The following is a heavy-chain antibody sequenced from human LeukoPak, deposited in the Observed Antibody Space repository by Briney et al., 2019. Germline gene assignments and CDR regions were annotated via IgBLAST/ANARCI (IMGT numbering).Heavy chain of an antibody. CDR2: ISWNSGSI. V-gene: IGHV3-9*03. D-gene: IGHD6-6*01. J-gene: IGHJ4*02. CDR3: AKGLVGSSIADFFDY. CDR1: GFTFSSYE. Sequence: HPGGSLRLSCAASGFTFSSYEMNWVRQAPGKGLEWVSGISWNSGSIGYADSVKGRFTISRDNAKNSLYLQMNSLRGEDMALYYCAKGLVGSSIADFFDYWGQGILVTVSS.